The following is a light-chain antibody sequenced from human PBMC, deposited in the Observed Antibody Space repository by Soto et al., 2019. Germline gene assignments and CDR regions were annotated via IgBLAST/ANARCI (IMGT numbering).Light chain of an antibody. CDR3: SSYRTSNTRQIV. V-gene: IGLV2-14*03. J-gene: IGLJ1*01. Sequence: QSALTQPASVYGSPGQSITISCTGTSSDVGGYNYVSWYQHHPGKAPKLMIYDVSNRPSGVSNRFSGSKSGNTASLSISGLQPEDEADYYCSSYRTSNTRQIVCGTGTKVTVL. CDR2: DVS. CDR1: SSDVGGYNY.